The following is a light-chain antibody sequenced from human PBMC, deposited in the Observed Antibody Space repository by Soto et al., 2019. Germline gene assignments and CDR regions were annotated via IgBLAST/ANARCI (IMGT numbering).Light chain of an antibody. CDR1: QSVSSGY. J-gene: IGKJ1*01. CDR2: GTS. CDR3: QQYGNSRWT. V-gene: IGKV3-20*01. Sequence: EIVLTQSPDTLSLSPGERATLSCRASQSVSSGYLAWYQQTPGQAPRLLIYGTSNRATGIPDRFSGSGSGTDFTLTISRLEPEDFAVYYCQQYGNSRWTFGXGTKVDIK.